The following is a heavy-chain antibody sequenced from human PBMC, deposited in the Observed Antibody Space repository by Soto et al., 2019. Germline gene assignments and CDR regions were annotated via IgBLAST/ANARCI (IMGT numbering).Heavy chain of an antibody. CDR3: AIYDSSGSRGFQH. Sequence: QVQLQESGPGLVKPSQTLSLTCTVSGGSISSGGYYWSWIRQHPGKGLEWIGSIYYSGSTYYDPSLKSRVTISVDTSKNQFSLKLSSVTAADTAVYYCAIYDSSGSRGFQHWGQGTLVTVSS. D-gene: IGHD3-22*01. V-gene: IGHV4-31*03. J-gene: IGHJ1*01. CDR2: IYYSGST. CDR1: GGSISSGGYY.